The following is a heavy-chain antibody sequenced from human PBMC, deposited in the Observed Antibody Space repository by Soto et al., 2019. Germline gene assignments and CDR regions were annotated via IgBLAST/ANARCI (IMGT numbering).Heavy chain of an antibody. V-gene: IGHV1-3*01. CDR1: GYTFTSYA. D-gene: IGHD2-15*01. CDR2: INAGNGNT. CDR3: ARDLGGWPDY. J-gene: IGHJ4*02. Sequence: ASVKVSCKASGYTFTSYAMHWVRQAPGQRLEWMGWINAGNGNTKYSQKFQGRVTITRDTSASTAYMELSGLRSEDTALYYCARDLGGWPDYWGQGTLVTVSS.